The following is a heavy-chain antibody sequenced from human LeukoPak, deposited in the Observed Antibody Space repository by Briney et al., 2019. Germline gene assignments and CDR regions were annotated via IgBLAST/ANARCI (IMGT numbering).Heavy chain of an antibody. V-gene: IGHV4-31*03. J-gene: IGHJ6*02. CDR2: IYYSGST. CDR3: AREAYCSSTSCYPGYYYGMDV. D-gene: IGHD2-2*01. CDR1: GGSISSSSYY. Sequence: PSETLSLTCTVSGGSISSSSYYWGWIRQPPGKGLEWIGYIYYSGSTYYNPSLKSRVTISVDTSKNQFSLKLSSVTAADTAVYYCAREAYCSSTSCYPGYYYGMDVWGQGTTVTVSS.